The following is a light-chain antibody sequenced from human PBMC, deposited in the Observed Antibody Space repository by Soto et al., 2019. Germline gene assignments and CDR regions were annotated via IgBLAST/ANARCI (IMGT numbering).Light chain of an antibody. J-gene: IGKJ5*01. CDR2: DAS. Sequence: DIQMTQSPSTLSASVGDRVTITCRSSQSISRWFAWYQQKPGKAPTLLIHDASSLQSGVPSRLSSSGSGMEFTVTISRLLPDDFATYCCQQYTCYSLFTFCHGTRLAIK. CDR3: QQYTCYSLFT. V-gene: IGKV1-5*01. CDR1: QSISRW.